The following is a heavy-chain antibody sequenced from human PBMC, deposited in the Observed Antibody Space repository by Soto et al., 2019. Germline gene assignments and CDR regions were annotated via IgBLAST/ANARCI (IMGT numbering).Heavy chain of an antibody. CDR1: GFTVSSNY. CDR3: GRGGVGRGDSNGYSI. Sequence: GGSLRLSCAASGFTVSSNYMSWVRQAPGKGLEWVSVIYSGGSTYYEDSVKCRLTISRDNSKNTLYLQMNSLRAEDTAVYYCGRGGVGRGDSNGYSIWGQGTLVTVSS. D-gene: IGHD5-18*01. V-gene: IGHV3-53*01. J-gene: IGHJ4*02. CDR2: IYSGGST.